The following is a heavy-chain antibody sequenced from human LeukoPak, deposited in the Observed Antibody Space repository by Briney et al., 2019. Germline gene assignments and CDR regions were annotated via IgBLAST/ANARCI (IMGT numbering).Heavy chain of an antibody. CDR3: VIEEGLGDAYNVFDY. CDR2: ISHSGTSI. J-gene: IGHJ4*02. Sequence: GGSLRLSCAVSGFTFSTYTMNWVRQAPGKGLEWVSFISHSGTSIDNADPARGRFTIYRDNHKNSPYLKMASLRAEDTAIYRSVIEEGLGDAYNVFDYWGQRTPVTVSS. CDR1: GFTFSTYT. V-gene: IGHV3-21*01. D-gene: IGHD5-24*01.